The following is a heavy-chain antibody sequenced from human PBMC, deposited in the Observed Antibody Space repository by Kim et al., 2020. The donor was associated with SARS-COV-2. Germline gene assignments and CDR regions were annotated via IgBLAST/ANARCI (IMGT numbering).Heavy chain of an antibody. J-gene: IGHJ6*03. CDR1: GYTFTSYA. Sequence: ASVKVSCKASGYTFTSYAMNWVRQAPGQGLEWMGWINTNTGNPTYAQGFTGRFVFSLDTSVSTAYLQISSLKAEDTAVYYCARLLKGKYYYDPGNYYYYYMDVWGKGPTVTVSS. V-gene: IGHV7-4-1*02. D-gene: IGHD3-22*01. CDR3: ARLLKGKYYYDPGNYYYYYMDV. CDR2: INTNTGNP.